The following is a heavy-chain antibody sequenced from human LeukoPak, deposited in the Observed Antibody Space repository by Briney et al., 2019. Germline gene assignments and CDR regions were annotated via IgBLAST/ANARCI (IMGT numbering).Heavy chain of an antibody. CDR3: ARVYCSGGSCYSFLSDY. J-gene: IGHJ4*02. CDR2: ISSSSYI. Sequence: GGSLRLSCAASGFTFSSYSMNWVRQAPGKGLEWVSSISSSSYIYYADSVKGRFTISRDNAKNSLYMQMNSLRAEDTAVYYCARVYCSGGSCYSFLSDYWGQGTLVTVSS. CDR1: GFTFSSYS. V-gene: IGHV3-21*01. D-gene: IGHD2-15*01.